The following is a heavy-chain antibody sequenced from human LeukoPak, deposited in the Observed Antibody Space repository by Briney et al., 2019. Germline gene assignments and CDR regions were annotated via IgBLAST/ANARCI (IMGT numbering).Heavy chain of an antibody. CDR3: ARVKAVAGRACFDY. CDR2: IYYSGST. Sequence: SETLSLTCTVSGGSISSYYWSWLRQPPGKGLEWIGYIYYSGSTNYNPSLKSRVTISVDTSKNQFSLKLSSVTAADTAVYYCARVKAVAGRACFDYWGQGTLVTVSS. J-gene: IGHJ4*02. CDR1: GGSISSYY. D-gene: IGHD6-19*01. V-gene: IGHV4-59*01.